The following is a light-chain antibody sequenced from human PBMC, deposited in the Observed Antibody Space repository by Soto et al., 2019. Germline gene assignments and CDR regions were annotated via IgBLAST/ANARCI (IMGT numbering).Light chain of an antibody. Sequence: QSVLTQPPSVSGAPGQRVTISCTGSSSNIGAGYDVHWYRQLPGTAPKLLIYHNSNRPSGVPDRFSGSKSGTSASLAITGLQAEDGADYYGQSYDSSLRGELSGGGTKLTVL. CDR3: QSYDSSLRGEL. J-gene: IGLJ2*01. V-gene: IGLV1-40*01. CDR1: SSNIGAGYD. CDR2: HNS.